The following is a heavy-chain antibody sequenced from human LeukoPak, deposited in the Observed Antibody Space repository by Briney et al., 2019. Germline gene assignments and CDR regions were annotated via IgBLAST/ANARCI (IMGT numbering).Heavy chain of an antibody. Sequence: ASVKVSCKASGYTFTSHDINWVRQATGQGLEWMGWMSPNSGDTGYAQKFQGRVTMTSDSSISTAYMELSSLRSEDTAVYYCARGKYYGSGSPYYYYGMDVWGQGTTVTVSS. D-gene: IGHD3-10*01. J-gene: IGHJ6*02. CDR1: GYTFTSHD. CDR3: ARGKYYGSGSPYYYYGMDV. V-gene: IGHV1-8*01. CDR2: MSPNSGDT.